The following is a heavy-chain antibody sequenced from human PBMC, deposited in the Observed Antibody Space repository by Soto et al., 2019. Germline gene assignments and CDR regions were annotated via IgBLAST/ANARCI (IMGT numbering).Heavy chain of an antibody. D-gene: IGHD1-26*01. J-gene: IGHJ4*02. Sequence: SETLSLTCTVSGGSVSSFHWSWIRQSPGKGLEWIGYVFYTGNTKYNSALKRRVTISVDTSKKQFSLKLSSVSAADTGLYYCARSYSGTFYGYDIWGQGTLVTVSS. V-gene: IGHV4-59*02. CDR3: ARSYSGTFYGYDI. CDR2: VFYTGNT. CDR1: GGSVSSFH.